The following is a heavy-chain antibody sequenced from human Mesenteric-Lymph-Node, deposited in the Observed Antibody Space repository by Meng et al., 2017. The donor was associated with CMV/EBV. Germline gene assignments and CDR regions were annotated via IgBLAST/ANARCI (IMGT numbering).Heavy chain of an antibody. CDR2: INPKTGGR. Sequence: QVQLVQSGAEVKKPGASVRVSCKASGYTFIDYYINCVRQAPGQGLEWMGGINPKTGGRSYAQNFQGRVTVTRDTSINTAYMEVNRLNSDDTAMYYCARDRDTDWYSPFDYWGPGTLVTVSS. V-gene: IGHV1-2*02. CDR3: ARDRDTDWYSPFDY. CDR1: GYTFIDYY. D-gene: IGHD3-9*01. J-gene: IGHJ4*02.